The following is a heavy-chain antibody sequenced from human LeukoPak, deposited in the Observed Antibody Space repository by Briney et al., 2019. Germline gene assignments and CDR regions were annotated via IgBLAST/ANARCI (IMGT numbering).Heavy chain of an antibody. CDR1: GFTFVGNA. CDR3: ARGALYQYYMDV. V-gene: IGHV3-23*01. Sequence: GSLRLSCAASGFTFVGNAVTWVRQAPGKGLEWVSTISGSGDTYYADSVKGRFTISRDDSKSTLSLQMNSLTAEDTAVYYCARGALYQYYMDVWGKGTTVTVSS. D-gene: IGHD2-2*01. J-gene: IGHJ6*03. CDR2: ISGSGDT.